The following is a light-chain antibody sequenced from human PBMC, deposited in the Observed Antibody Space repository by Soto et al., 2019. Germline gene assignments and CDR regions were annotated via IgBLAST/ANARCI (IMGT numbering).Light chain of an antibody. CDR2: SAS. CDR3: QQYGSSPWT. J-gene: IGKJ1*01. Sequence: EIVMTQSPATLSGSPGERATLSCRASQSVSSKLAWYQQKPGQAPRLLIYSASSRATGIPDRISGSGSGTDFTLIISRLEPEDFAVYYCQQYGSSPWTFGQGTKVDIK. CDR1: QSVSSK. V-gene: IGKV3-20*01.